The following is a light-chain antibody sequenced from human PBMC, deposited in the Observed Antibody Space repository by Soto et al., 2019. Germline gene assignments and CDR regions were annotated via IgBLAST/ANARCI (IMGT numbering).Light chain of an antibody. J-gene: IGKJ2*01. CDR2: GTS. V-gene: IGKV3-20*01. CDR3: QQYRSSPPYT. Sequence: EIVLTQSPGTLSLSPGERATLSCRASQSVSSSSFAWYQQKPGQAPRLLIYGTSSRATGIPDRFSGSGPGTDFTLTISRLEPQDFAVYYCQQYRSSPPYTFGQRTKLHIK. CDR1: QSVSSSS.